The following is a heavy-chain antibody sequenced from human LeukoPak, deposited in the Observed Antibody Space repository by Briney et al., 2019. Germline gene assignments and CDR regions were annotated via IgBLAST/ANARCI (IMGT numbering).Heavy chain of an antibody. D-gene: IGHD3-10*01. CDR3: ARNLWFGELIFDY. CDR1: GVSISSHY. CDR2: IYYSGST. J-gene: IGHJ4*02. Sequence: PSETLSLTCTVSGVSISSHYWSWIRQPPGKGLEWIGYIYYSGSTNYNPSLKSRVTISVDTSKNQFSLKLSSVTAADTAVYYCARNLWFGELIFDYWGQGTLVTVSS. V-gene: IGHV4-59*11.